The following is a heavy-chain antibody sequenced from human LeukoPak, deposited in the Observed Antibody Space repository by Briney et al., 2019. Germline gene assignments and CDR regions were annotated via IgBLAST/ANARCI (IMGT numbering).Heavy chain of an antibody. CDR1: GFTFSDSY. CDR3: ATDSGYIYGSSSY. CDR2: ITSRSDYT. D-gene: IGHD5-18*01. J-gene: IGHJ4*02. V-gene: IGHV3-11*06. Sequence: PGGSLRLSCAASGFTFSDSYMRWLRQAPGKGLEWVSYITSRSDYTNYVDSVKGRFTISRDNAKNSLYLQMNSLRAEDTAVYYCATDSGYIYGSSSYGGQGTLVTVSS.